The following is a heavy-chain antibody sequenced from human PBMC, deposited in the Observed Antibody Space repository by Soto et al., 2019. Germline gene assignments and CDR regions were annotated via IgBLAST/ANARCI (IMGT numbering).Heavy chain of an antibody. J-gene: IGHJ4*02. V-gene: IGHV4-38-2*02. CDR2: ISHSGKT. CDR3: SMGRGGTIIDH. CDR1: GYSINSGFF. D-gene: IGHD1-1*01. Sequence: SETLSLTCNVSGYSINSGFFWGWIRQPPGKGLEWIGSISHSGKTYYNPSLNSRVTISADPSKNHFSLNLRSMTAADTGVYFCSMGRGGTIIDHWGQGTLVTVSS.